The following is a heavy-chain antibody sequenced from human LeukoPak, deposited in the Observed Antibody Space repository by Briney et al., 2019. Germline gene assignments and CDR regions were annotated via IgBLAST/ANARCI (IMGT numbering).Heavy chain of an antibody. Sequence: GGSLRLSCAASGYSFTSYWIGWVRQMPGKGLEWMGIIYPGDSDTRYSPSFQGQVTISADKSISTAYLQWSSLKASDTAMYYCARLGKSSSPFDYWGQGTLVTVSS. CDR2: IYPGDSDT. V-gene: IGHV5-51*01. CDR1: GYSFTSYW. D-gene: IGHD6-6*01. CDR3: ARLGKSSSPFDY. J-gene: IGHJ4*02.